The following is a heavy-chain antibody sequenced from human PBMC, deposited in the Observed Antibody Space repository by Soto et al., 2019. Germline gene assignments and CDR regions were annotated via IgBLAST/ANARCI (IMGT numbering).Heavy chain of an antibody. D-gene: IGHD3-9*01. CDR2: ISSSSSYI. CDR1: GFTFSSYS. V-gene: IGHV3-21*01. J-gene: IGHJ4*02. Sequence: GSLRLSCATSGFTFSSYSMNWVRQAPGKGLEWVSSISSSSSYIYYADSVKGRFTISRDNAKNSLYLQMNSLRAEDTAVYYCARGRGRYDILTSYPIDYWGQGTLVTVSS. CDR3: ARGRGRYDILTSYPIDY.